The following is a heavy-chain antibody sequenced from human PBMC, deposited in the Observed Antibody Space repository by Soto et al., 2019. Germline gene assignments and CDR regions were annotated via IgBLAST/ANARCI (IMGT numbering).Heavy chain of an antibody. Sequence: GASVKVSCKASGYTFTGYYMHWVRQAPGQGLEWMGWINPNSGGTNYAQKFQGRVTMTRDTSISTAYMELSRLRSDDTAVYYCARAWDYDILTGYLNWFDPWGQGTLVTVSS. D-gene: IGHD3-9*01. CDR3: ARAWDYDILTGYLNWFDP. CDR1: GYTFTGYY. V-gene: IGHV1-2*02. J-gene: IGHJ5*02. CDR2: INPNSGGT.